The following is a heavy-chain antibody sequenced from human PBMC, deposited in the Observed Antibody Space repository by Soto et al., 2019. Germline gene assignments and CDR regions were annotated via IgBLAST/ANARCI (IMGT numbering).Heavy chain of an antibody. Sequence: EVQLVESGGGLVKPGGSLRLSCAASGFTFSSYSMNWVRQAPGKGLEWVSSISSSSSYIYYADSVKGRFTISRDNAKNSLYLQMNSLRAEDTAVYYCARESRRDYGDDVEGFDYWGQGTLVTVSS. CDR2: ISSSSSYI. D-gene: IGHD4-17*01. J-gene: IGHJ4*02. V-gene: IGHV3-21*01. CDR1: GFTFSSYS. CDR3: ARESRRDYGDDVEGFDY.